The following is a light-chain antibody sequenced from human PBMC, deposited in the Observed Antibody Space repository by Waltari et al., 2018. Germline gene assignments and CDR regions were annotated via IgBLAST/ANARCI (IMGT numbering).Light chain of an antibody. CDR2: TNY. Sequence: QSVLTQPPSASGPPGQRVTISCSGSSSNIGSNTVHWYQQLPGTAPKLLIYTNYQRPSGVPDRFSGSKSGTSASLAISGLQSEDEADYYCGAWDDSLNGGVFGGGTKLTVL. CDR3: GAWDDSLNGGV. J-gene: IGLJ3*02. CDR1: SSNIGSNT. V-gene: IGLV1-44*01.